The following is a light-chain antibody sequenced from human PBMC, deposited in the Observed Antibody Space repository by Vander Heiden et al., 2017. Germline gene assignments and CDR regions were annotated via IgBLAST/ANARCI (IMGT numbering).Light chain of an antibody. V-gene: IGLV2-11*01. CDR2: DVT. J-gene: IGLJ3*02. CDR3: CSYAGSYTSL. Sequence: VPLSCAGTGSDVGGYNFVSWYHQHPGKAPKLMIYDVTKRPSGVPDRFSGSKSGNTASLTISGLQAEDEADYYCCSYAGSYTSLFGGGTELTVL. CDR1: GSDVGGYNF.